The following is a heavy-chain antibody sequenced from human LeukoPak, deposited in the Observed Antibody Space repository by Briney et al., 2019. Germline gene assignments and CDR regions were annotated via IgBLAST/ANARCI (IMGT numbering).Heavy chain of an antibody. J-gene: IGHJ6*03. V-gene: IGHV3-30*01. Sequence: GGSLRLSCAASRFTFSSYAMHWVRQAPGEGLEWVAVISYDGSNKYYADSVKGRFTISRDNSKNTLYLQMNSLRAEDTAVYYCARAGHYYYYMDVWGKGTTVTVSS. CDR2: ISYDGSNK. CDR1: RFTFSSYA. CDR3: ARAGHYYYYMDV. D-gene: IGHD2-8*02.